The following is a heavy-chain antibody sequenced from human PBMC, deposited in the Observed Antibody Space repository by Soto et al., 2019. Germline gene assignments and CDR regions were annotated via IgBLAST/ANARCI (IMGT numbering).Heavy chain of an antibody. CDR2: ISSSGSTI. CDR1: GFTFSSYE. V-gene: IGHV3-48*03. Sequence: PGGSLRLSCAASGFTFSSYEMNWVRQAPGKGLEWVSYISSSGSTIYYADSVKGRFTISRDNAKNSLYLQMNSLRAEDTAVYYCARGADYYDSSGYYRVWDYWGQGTLVTVSS. CDR3: ARGADYYDSSGYYRVWDY. D-gene: IGHD3-22*01. J-gene: IGHJ4*02.